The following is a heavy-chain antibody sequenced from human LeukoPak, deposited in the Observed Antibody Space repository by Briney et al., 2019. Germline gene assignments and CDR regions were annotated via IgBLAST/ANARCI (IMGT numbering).Heavy chain of an antibody. V-gene: IGHV3-33*08. D-gene: IGHD1-26*01. CDR3: ARAHQNRAFFDY. CDR2: IWYDGSNK. Sequence: PGRSLRLSCAASGFTFSSYGMHWVRQAPGKGLEWVAVIWYDGSNKYYADSVKGRFTISRDNSKNTLYLQMNSLRAEDTAVYYCARAHQNRAFFDYWGQGTLVTVSS. J-gene: IGHJ4*02. CDR1: GFTFSSYG.